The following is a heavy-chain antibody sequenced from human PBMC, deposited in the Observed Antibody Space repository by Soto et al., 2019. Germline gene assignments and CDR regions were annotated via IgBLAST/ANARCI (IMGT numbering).Heavy chain of an antibody. V-gene: IGHV1-69*02. Sequence: SVKVSCQASGGTFSSYTISWVRQAPGQGLEWMGRIIPILGIANYAQKFQGRVTITADKSTSTAYMELSSLRSEDTAVYYCARTPTSYDSSGYYFFGPDYWGQGTLVTVSS. D-gene: IGHD3-22*01. CDR1: GGTFSSYT. J-gene: IGHJ4*02. CDR3: ARTPTSYDSSGYYFFGPDY. CDR2: IIPILGIA.